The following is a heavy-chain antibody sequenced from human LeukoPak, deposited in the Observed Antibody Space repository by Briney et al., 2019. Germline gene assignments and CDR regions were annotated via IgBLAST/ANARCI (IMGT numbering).Heavy chain of an antibody. J-gene: IGHJ4*02. V-gene: IGHV4-34*01. CDR2: INHSGST. D-gene: IGHD3-10*01. CDR1: GGSFSGYY. CDR3: ARGRRTYYYGSGRNRYYFDY. Sequence: ETLSLTCAVYGGSFSGYYWSWIRQPPGKGLEWIGEINHSGSTNYNPSLKSRVTISVDTSKNQFSLKLSSVTAADTAVYYCARGRRTYYYGSGRNRYYFDYWGQGTLVTVSS.